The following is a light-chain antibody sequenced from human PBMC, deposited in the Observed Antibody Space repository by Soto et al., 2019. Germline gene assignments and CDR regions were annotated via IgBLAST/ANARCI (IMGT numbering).Light chain of an antibody. CDR1: QSVNSLY. V-gene: IGKV3-20*01. J-gene: IGKJ4*01. Sequence: IVLTQSPGTLSLSPGEGANLSCRASQSVNSLYFAWYQQIPGQAPRLLIYGASSRATGIPDRFSGSGSGTDFTLTISRLEPEDFAVYYCQYYSGSQTFGGGTKVEIK. CDR2: GAS. CDR3: QYYSGSQT.